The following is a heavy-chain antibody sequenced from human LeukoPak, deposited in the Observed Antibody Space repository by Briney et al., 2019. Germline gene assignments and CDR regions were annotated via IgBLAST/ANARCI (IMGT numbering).Heavy chain of an antibody. V-gene: IGHV3-15*01. J-gene: IGHJ4*02. Sequence: GGSLRLSCAASGFTFSSYWMSWVRQAPGKGLEWVGRIKSKTDGGTTDYAAPVKGRFTISRDDSKNTLYLQMNSLKTEDTAVYYCTTVTSSSWYIFDYWGQGTLVTVSS. CDR1: GFTFSSYW. CDR3: TTVTSSSWYIFDY. CDR2: IKSKTDGGTT. D-gene: IGHD6-13*01.